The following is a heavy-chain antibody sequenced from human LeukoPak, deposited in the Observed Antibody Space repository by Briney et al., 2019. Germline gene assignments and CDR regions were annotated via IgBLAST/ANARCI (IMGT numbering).Heavy chain of an antibody. CDR2: ISSSSTYI. V-gene: IGHV3-21*01. Sequence: SGGSLRLSCAASGFTFSSYWMSWVRQAPGKGPEWVSSISSSSTYINYADSVKGRFTISRDNAKNSLYLQMNSLRAEDTAVYYCARDRSPGNFDYWGQGTLVTVSS. CDR3: ARDRSPGNFDY. J-gene: IGHJ4*02. D-gene: IGHD3-10*01. CDR1: GFTFSSYW.